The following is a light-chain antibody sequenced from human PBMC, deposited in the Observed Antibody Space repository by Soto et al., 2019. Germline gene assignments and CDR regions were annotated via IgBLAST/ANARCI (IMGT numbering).Light chain of an antibody. CDR3: QQYETSPPFT. J-gene: IGKJ4*01. Sequence: EIVLTQSPATLSLSPGERATLSCGASQSLSRNYLAWYQQKPGLAPRLLIYDASTRAAGLADRFSGGWSGTDFPPTISRLEPDDFAVDYCQQYETSPPFTFGGGTKVEIK. CDR1: QSLSRNY. CDR2: DAS. V-gene: IGKV3D-20*01.